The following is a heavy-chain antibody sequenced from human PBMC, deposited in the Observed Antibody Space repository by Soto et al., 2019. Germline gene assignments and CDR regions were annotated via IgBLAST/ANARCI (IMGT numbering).Heavy chain of an antibody. D-gene: IGHD2-15*01. CDR3: GRVVIAATRHPDLDY. J-gene: IGHJ4*02. CDR2: IYNSATT. Sequence: SETVSLTCTVSGGSVNSPNYYWGWIRQPPGKGLEWIGSIYNSATTYYNPSLKTRVTISADTSRNQFSLNLRSVTAADTAMYYCGRVVIAATRHPDLDYWGQGALVTVSS. V-gene: IGHV4-39*01. CDR1: GGSVNSPNYY.